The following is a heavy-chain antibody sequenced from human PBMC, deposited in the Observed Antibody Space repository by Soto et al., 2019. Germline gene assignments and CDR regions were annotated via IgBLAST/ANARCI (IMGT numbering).Heavy chain of an antibody. Sequence: SETLSLTFAVYGGSFSGYYWSWIRQPPGKGLAWIGEINHSGRTNYNPSLKSRLTISVDTSKNQFSLKLSSVTAADAAVSYWCMEPYYYASRGYYDDLYYYCGMEVWGQVTTLTVCS. CDR3: CMEPYYYASRGYYDDLYYYCGMEV. V-gene: IGHV4-34*01. J-gene: IGHJ6*02. CDR2: INHSGRT. D-gene: IGHD3-22*01. CDR1: GGSFSGYY.